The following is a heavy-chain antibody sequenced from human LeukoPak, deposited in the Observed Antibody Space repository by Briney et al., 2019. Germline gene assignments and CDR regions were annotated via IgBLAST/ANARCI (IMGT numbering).Heavy chain of an antibody. Sequence: SETLSLTCTVSGDSITSYYWNWIRQPPGKGLEWIGYIYTRGSTNYNPSLKSRVTISVDTSKNQFSLKLSSVTAADTAVYYCARLAGGDSGVLDYWGQGTLVPVSS. D-gene: IGHD2-21*02. CDR3: ARLAGGDSGVLDY. CDR1: GDSITSYY. J-gene: IGHJ4*02. CDR2: IYTRGST. V-gene: IGHV4-4*09.